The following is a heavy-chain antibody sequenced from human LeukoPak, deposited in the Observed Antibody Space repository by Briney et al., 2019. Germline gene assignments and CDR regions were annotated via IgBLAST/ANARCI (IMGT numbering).Heavy chain of an antibody. CDR2: INPNSGGT. V-gene: IGHV1-2*02. CDR1: GYTFTDYY. Sequence: ASVKVSCKASGYTFTDYYMHWVRRAPGQGLEWMGWINPNSGGTNYAQKFQGRVTMTRDTSINTAYMELSRLRSDDTAVYYCARDPSTYEEQLAFDYWGQGTLVTVSS. D-gene: IGHD3-3*01. J-gene: IGHJ4*02. CDR3: ARDPSTYEEQLAFDY.